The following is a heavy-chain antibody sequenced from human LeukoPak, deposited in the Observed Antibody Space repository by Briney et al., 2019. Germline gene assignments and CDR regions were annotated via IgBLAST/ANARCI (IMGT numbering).Heavy chain of an antibody. Sequence: SETLSLTCTVSGGSISTYYWSWIRQPPGKGLEWIGYIYYSGSTNYNPSLKSRVTLSVDTSKNQFSLNLSSVTAADTAVYYCARAPQYYDSSGYYYYYMDVRGKGTTVTVSS. CDR2: IYYSGST. V-gene: IGHV4-59*01. J-gene: IGHJ6*03. CDR3: ARAPQYYDSSGYYYYYMDV. D-gene: IGHD3-22*01. CDR1: GGSISTYY.